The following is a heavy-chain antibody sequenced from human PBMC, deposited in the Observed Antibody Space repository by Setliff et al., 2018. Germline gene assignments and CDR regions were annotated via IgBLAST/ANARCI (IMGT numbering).Heavy chain of an antibody. Sequence: ASVKVSCKASGYTFTGYYMHWVRQAPGQRLEWMGWINAGNGNTKYSQKFQGRVTITRDTSASTAYMELSSLRSEDTAVYYCATEKFPGDWGDYWGQGTLVTVSS. V-gene: IGHV1-3*01. CDR1: GYTFTGYY. J-gene: IGHJ4*02. D-gene: IGHD2-21*01. CDR3: ATEKFPGDWGDY. CDR2: INAGNGNT.